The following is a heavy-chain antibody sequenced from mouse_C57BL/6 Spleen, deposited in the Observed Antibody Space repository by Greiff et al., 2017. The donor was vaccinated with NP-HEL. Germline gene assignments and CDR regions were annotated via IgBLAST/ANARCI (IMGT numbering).Heavy chain of an antibody. CDR2: ISSGGDYI. CDR1: GFTFSSYA. V-gene: IGHV5-9-1*02. CDR3: TRAYYCGSSYGYYYDC. J-gene: IGHJ2*01. D-gene: IGHD1-1*01. Sequence: DVKLVESGEGLVKPGGSLKLSCAASGFTFSSYAMSWVRQTPEKRLEWVAYISSGGDYIYYADTVKGRVTISRDNARNTLYLQMSSLTSEDTAMYYCTRAYYCGSSYGYYYDCWGQGTTLTVS.